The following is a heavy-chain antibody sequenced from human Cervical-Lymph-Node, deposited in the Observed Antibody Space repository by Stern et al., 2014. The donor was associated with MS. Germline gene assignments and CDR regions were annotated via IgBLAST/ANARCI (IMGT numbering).Heavy chain of an antibody. D-gene: IGHD4-23*01. J-gene: IGHJ6*02. V-gene: IGHV3-11*06. CDR2: ISSSTYYT. Sequence: QVQLVESGGGLVKPGGSLRLSCTASGFTFSDYYMSWIRPAPGKGLEWFSYISSSTYYTNYADSVKGRFTISRDNAKNSLYLQMNSLRAEDTAVYYCAKVVRYGGNSGYYYGMDVWGQGTTVTVSS. CDR1: GFTFSDYY. CDR3: AKVVRYGGNSGYYYGMDV.